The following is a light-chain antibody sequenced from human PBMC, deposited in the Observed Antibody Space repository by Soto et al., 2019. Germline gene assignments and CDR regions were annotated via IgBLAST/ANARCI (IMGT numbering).Light chain of an antibody. CDR2: GAS. V-gene: IGKV1-39*01. CDR3: QQSYSVPLT. CDR1: QPITKF. J-gene: IGKJ4*01. Sequence: DIQMTQSPSSLSASVVDRCTITFRASQPITKFLNWFQHKPGEAPKRLIYGASILQDGVPSRFSGSGSGTDYTLTISGLQTEDFATYFCQQSYSVPLTFGGGTKVDIK.